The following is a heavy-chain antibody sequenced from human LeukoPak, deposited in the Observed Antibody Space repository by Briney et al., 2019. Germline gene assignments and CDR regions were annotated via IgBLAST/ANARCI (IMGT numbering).Heavy chain of an antibody. V-gene: IGHV3-23*01. CDR1: GFTFSSYA. Sequence: GGSLRLSCAASGFTFSSYAMSWVRQAPAKGLEWVSAISGSGGSKYYADSVKGRFTISRDNSKNTLYLQMNSLRAEDTAVYYCAKDPGRYYDSSGYPIWGQGTLVTVSS. CDR3: AKDPGRYYDSSGYPI. CDR2: ISGSGGSK. J-gene: IGHJ4*02. D-gene: IGHD3-22*01.